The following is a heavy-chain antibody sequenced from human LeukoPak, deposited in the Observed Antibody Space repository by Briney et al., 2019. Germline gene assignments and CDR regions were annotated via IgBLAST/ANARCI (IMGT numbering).Heavy chain of an antibody. J-gene: IGHJ3*02. CDR2: ISYDGSNK. V-gene: IGHV3-30*04. D-gene: IGHD6-13*01. Sequence: GGSLRLSCAASGFTFSSYAMHWVRQAPGKGLEWVAVISYDGSNKYYADSVKGRFTISRDNSKNTLYLQMNSLRAEDTAVYYCARDITIAAAGTLPDAFDIWGQGTMVTVSS. CDR1: GFTFSSYA. CDR3: ARDITIAAAGTLPDAFDI.